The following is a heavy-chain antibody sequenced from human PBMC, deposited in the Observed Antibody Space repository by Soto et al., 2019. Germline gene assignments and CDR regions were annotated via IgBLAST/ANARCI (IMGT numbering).Heavy chain of an antibody. V-gene: IGHV4-31*03. CDR3: ARANYGQWLDS. D-gene: IGHD6-19*01. J-gene: IGHJ4*02. Sequence: SETLSLTCTVAGGSIDSGPYYWTWIRQHPGKGLEWVGYISHSGSTYYNPSLKSRISMSSDTSKNQFSLNLNSVTAADTAVYYCARANYGQWLDSWGQAPLVT. CDR1: GGSIDSGPYY. CDR2: ISHSGST.